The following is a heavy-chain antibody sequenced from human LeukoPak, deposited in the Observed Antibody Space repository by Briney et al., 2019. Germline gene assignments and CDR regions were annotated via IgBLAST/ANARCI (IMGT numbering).Heavy chain of an antibody. Sequence: ASVKVSCKASGYTFTSYGISWVRQAPGQGLEWMGWISAYNGNTNYAQKLQGRVTMTTDTSTSTAYMELRSLRSDDTAVYYCARAFSGSPIYYFDYWGQGTLVTVSS. CDR3: ARAFSGSPIYYFDY. CDR1: GYTFTSYG. V-gene: IGHV1-18*01. D-gene: IGHD3-10*01. CDR2: ISAYNGNT. J-gene: IGHJ4*02.